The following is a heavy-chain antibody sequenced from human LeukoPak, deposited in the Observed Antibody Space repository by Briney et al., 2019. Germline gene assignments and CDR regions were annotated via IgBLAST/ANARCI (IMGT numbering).Heavy chain of an antibody. CDR1: GGSISSYY. CDR3: ARGHYYGSVYYGMDV. Sequence: PSETLSLTCTVSGGSISSYYWSWIRQPPGKGPEWIGYIYYSGSTNYNPSLNSRVTISIDTSKNQFSLKLSSVTAADTAVYYCARGHYYGSVYYGMDVWGQGTTVIVSS. D-gene: IGHD3-10*01. CDR2: IYYSGST. J-gene: IGHJ6*02. V-gene: IGHV4-59*08.